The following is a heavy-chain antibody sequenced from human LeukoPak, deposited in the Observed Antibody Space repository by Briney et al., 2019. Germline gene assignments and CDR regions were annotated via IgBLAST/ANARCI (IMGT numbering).Heavy chain of an antibody. V-gene: IGHV1-46*04. CDR1: GYTFTSYD. CDR2: INPSDGGT. J-gene: IGHJ4*01. D-gene: IGHD5-12*01. Sequence: ASVKVSCKASGYTFTSYDINWVRQAPGQGLEWMGIINPSDGGTTYAQTLQGRVTMSWDMSTTTVYMELSSLRSEDTAVYYCARDDRGYTGYDTLDCWGHGTLVTVSS. CDR3: ARDDRGYTGYDTLDC.